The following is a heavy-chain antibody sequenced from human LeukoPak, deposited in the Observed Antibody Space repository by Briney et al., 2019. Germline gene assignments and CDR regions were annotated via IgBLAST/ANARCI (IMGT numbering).Heavy chain of an antibody. CDR2: IYYSGST. Sequence: SQTLSLTCTVSGGSISSGDYYWSWIRQPPGKGLEWIGYIYYSGSTYYNPSLKSRVTISVDTSKNQFSLKLSSVTAADTAVYYCARGVIQLSTDAFDIWGQGTMVTVSS. CDR1: GGSISSGDYY. D-gene: IGHD5-18*01. V-gene: IGHV4-30-4*01. J-gene: IGHJ3*02. CDR3: ARGVIQLSTDAFDI.